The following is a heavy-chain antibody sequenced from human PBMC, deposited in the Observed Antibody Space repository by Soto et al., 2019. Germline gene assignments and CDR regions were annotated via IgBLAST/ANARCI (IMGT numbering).Heavy chain of an antibody. D-gene: IGHD6-19*01. CDR2: TIDSGGRS. V-gene: IGHV3-23*01. CDR3: AKDKMEQWLVGGYYDY. Sequence: EVQLLESGGGLVQPGGSLRFSCAASGFTFSSHAMSWVRQAPGKGLEWVSSTIDSGGRSYHADSVRGRFTISRDNSKNTLYLQMNSLRADDTAIYYCAKDKMEQWLVGGYYDYWGQGALVTVSS. CDR1: GFTFSSHA. J-gene: IGHJ4*02.